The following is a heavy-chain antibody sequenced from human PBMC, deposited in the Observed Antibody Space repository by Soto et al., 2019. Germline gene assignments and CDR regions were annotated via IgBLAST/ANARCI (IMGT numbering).Heavy chain of an antibody. CDR2: ISYDGSNK. CDR3: VSFIVLVPAANWFDP. D-gene: IGHD2-2*01. Sequence: GGSLRLSCAASGFTFSSYAMHWVRQAPGKGLEWVAVISYDGSNKYYADSVKGRFTISRDNSKNTLYLQMNSLRAEDTAVCCCVSFIVLVPAANWFDPWGQGTLVTVSS. CDR1: GFTFSSYA. J-gene: IGHJ5*02. V-gene: IGHV3-30-3*01.